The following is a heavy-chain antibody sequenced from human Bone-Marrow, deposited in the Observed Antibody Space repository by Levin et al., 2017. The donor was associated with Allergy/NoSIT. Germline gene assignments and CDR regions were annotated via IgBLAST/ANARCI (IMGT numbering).Heavy chain of an antibody. Sequence: LSQTLSLTCTVSGGSINISNYYWGWIRQTPGKGLDLIGTIYYSGKTYYNPSLKSRVTISVDTSKNQFSLKLTSVTAADTAIYYCTRHSYGRGRFDPWGQGTLVTVSS. CDR1: GGSINISNYY. CDR2: IYYSGKT. J-gene: IGHJ5*02. D-gene: IGHD3-16*01. V-gene: IGHV4-39*01. CDR3: TRHSYGRGRFDP.